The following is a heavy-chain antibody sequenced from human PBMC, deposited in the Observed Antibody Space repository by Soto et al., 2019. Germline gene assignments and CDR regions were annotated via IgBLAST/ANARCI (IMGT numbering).Heavy chain of an antibody. J-gene: IGHJ4*02. CDR2: IWYDATNK. D-gene: IGHD5-18*01. Sequence: QVQLVESGGGVVQPGRSLRLACAASGFTFSSYGMHWVRQAPGKGLEWVAVIWYDATNKYYADSMKGRFTISRDNSKNTLYLQMNSLSAEDTAVYYCARDVQSYGLPHFDYWGQGTLVTVSS. CDR1: GFTFSSYG. CDR3: ARDVQSYGLPHFDY. V-gene: IGHV3-33*01.